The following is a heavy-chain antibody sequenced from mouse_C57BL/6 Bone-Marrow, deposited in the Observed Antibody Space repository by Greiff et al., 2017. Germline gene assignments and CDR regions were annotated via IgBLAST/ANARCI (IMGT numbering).Heavy chain of an antibody. V-gene: IGHV14-4*01. CDR3: TTSLYSSFDY. CDR1: GFNIKDDY. CDR2: IDPENGDT. D-gene: IGHD2-12*01. Sequence: EVKLMESGAELVRPGASVKLSCTASGFNIKDDYMHWVKQRPEQGLEWIGWIDPENGDTEYASKFQGKATITADTSSNTAYLQLSSLTSEDTAVYYCTTSLYSSFDYWGQGTTLTVSS. J-gene: IGHJ2*01.